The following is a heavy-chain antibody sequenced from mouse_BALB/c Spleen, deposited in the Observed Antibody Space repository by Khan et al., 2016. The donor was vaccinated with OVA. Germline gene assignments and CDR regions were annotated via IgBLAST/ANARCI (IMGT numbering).Heavy chain of an antibody. CDR3: ARGGSAYKRYGGGAMEY. CDR2: INTHSGVP. V-gene: IGHV9-4*02. CDR1: GYTFTTAG. Sequence: QIQLVQSGPELKKPGETVRISCKASGYTFTTAGIQWVQKMPGKGLKWIGWINTHSGVPKYAEDFTGRFAFSLEISVNTSYLQITNLKNENTATYFCARGGSAYKRYGGGAMEYWGQGNSVTVSS. D-gene: IGHD2-14*01. J-gene: IGHJ4*01.